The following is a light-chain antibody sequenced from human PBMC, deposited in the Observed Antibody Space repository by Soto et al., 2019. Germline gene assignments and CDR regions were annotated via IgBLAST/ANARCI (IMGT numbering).Light chain of an antibody. V-gene: IGKV3-11*01. CDR3: QQRSNWPPKGT. CDR1: QSVSSY. J-gene: IGKJ1*01. CDR2: DAS. Sequence: EIVLTQSPATLSLSPGERATLSCRASQSVSSYLAWYQQKPGQAPRLLIYDASSRATGIPARFSGSGSGTDLTLTISSLEPEDFAVYYCQQRSNWPPKGTFGQGTKVEIK.